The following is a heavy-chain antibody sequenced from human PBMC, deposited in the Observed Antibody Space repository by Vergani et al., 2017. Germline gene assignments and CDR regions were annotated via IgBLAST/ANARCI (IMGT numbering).Heavy chain of an antibody. CDR3: ARGAVVITGTNWFDP. V-gene: IGHV4-31*03. D-gene: IGHD3-22*01. CDR2: IYYSGST. Sequence: QVQLQESGPGLVKPSQTLSLTCTVSGGSISSGGYYWSWIRKHPGKGLEWIGYIYYSGSTYYNPSLKSRVTISVDTSKNQFSLKLSSVTAADTAVYYCARGAVVITGTNWFDPWGQGTLVTVSS. CDR1: GGSISSGGYY. J-gene: IGHJ5*02.